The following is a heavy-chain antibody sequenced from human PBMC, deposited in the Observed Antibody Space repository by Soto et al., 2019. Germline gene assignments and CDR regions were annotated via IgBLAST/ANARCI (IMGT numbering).Heavy chain of an antibody. J-gene: IGHJ4*02. CDR3: TRGDYFDP. CDR1: GYTFTTYD. Sequence: QVQLVQSGAEVKKPGASVKVSCKASGYTFTTYDISWVRQAPGQGLEWVGWISTYNGNTNYAQKLQGRVTMTTDTSTSTAYMELRHLRSDDTALYYRTRGDYFDPWGQGTLVTVSS. CDR2: ISTYNGNT. V-gene: IGHV1-18*01.